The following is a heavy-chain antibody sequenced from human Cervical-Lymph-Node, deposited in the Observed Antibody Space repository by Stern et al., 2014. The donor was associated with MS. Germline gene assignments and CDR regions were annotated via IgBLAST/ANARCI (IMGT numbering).Heavy chain of an antibody. Sequence: VQLVESGAEVKKPGASVKVSCQASGYPFTSYYMHWVRQAPGQGLEWMGIINPSGGVTSYAQKCHGRVSMTRDTSTSTVYMELSSLTSEDTAVYYCARDSSNYGMDVWGQGTTVTVSS. CDR2: INPSGGVT. V-gene: IGHV1-46*01. D-gene: IGHD4-11*01. CDR1: GYPFTSYY. CDR3: ARDSSNYGMDV. J-gene: IGHJ6*02.